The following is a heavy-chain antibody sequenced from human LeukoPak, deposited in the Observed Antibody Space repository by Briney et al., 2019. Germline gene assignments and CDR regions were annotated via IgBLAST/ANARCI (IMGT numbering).Heavy chain of an antibody. D-gene: IGHD2-21*01. Sequence: SETLSLTCTVSGGSISSYYWSWIRQPPGKGLEWIGYIYYSGSTNYNPSLKSRVTISVDTSKNQFSLKLSSVTAADTAVYYCARHGGSYCGGDCYSFSGAFDIWGQGTMVTVSS. CDR2: IYYSGST. CDR3: ARHGGSYCGGDCYSFSGAFDI. V-gene: IGHV4-59*01. CDR1: GGSISSYY. J-gene: IGHJ3*02.